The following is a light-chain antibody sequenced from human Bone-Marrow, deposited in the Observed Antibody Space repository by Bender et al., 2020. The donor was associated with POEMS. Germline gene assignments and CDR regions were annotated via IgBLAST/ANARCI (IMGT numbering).Light chain of an antibody. CDR2: DVN. CDR1: SSDIGGYNY. J-gene: IGLJ2*01. V-gene: IGLV2-14*03. CDR3: SSYTTTKTLI. Sequence: QSALTQPASVSGSPGQSITISCTGTSSDIGGYNYVSWYQQHPGKAPKLMILDVNNRPSGVSNRFSGSKSGNTASLTISGLQAEDEADYYCSSYTTTKTLIFGGGTRLTVL.